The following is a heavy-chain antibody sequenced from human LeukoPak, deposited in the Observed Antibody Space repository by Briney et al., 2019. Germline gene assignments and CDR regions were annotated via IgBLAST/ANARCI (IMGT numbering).Heavy chain of an antibody. V-gene: IGHV3-23*01. D-gene: IGHD3-10*01. J-gene: IGHJ4*02. Sequence: GGSLRLSCAASEFTFSICAMSWVRQAPGKGLEWVSTISGSGDSTFYADSVKGRFTIFRDNSKNTLYPQMSSLRAEDTAVYYCAKGVTAWYAGSFDYWGQGTLVTVSS. CDR1: EFTFSICA. CDR3: AKGVTAWYAGSFDY. CDR2: ISGSGDST.